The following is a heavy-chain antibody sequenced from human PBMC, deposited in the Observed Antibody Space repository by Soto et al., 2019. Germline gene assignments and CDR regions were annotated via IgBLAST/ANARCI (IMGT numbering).Heavy chain of an antibody. CDR3: ARPYRYYYDSSNVDWFDP. CDR1: GYTFTSYG. J-gene: IGHJ5*02. Sequence: QVQRVQSGAEVKKPGASVKVSCKASGYTFTSYGISWVRQAPGQGLEWMGWISAYNGNTNYAQKLQGRVTMTTDTSTSKAYIELRSLRSDDTAVYYCARPYRYYYDSSNVDWFDPWGQGTLVTLSS. V-gene: IGHV1-18*01. D-gene: IGHD3-22*01. CDR2: ISAYNGNT.